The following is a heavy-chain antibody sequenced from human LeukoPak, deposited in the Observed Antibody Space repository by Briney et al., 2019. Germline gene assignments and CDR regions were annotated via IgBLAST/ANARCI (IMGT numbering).Heavy chain of an antibody. Sequence: SVKVSCRASGGTFSSYVITWVRQAPGQGLEWVGGIIPMFNTPNYAQKFQGRVTITTDESTHTSFMELNSLSSADTAVYYCARVDRHYFYMDVWGKGTTVTVSS. V-gene: IGHV1-69*05. CDR2: IIPMFNTP. CDR1: GGTFSSYV. CDR3: ARVDRHYFYMDV. J-gene: IGHJ6*03.